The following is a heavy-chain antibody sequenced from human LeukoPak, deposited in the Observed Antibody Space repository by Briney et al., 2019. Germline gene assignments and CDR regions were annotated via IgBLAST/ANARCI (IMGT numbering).Heavy chain of an antibody. CDR1: GFPFSDFS. V-gene: IGHV3-23*01. CDR3: AKQSYARSLGE. D-gene: IGHD2-8*01. J-gene: IGHJ4*02. CDR2: TNSGGTST. Sequence: PGGSLRLSCATSGFPFSDFSMSWVRQAPGKGLEWISTTNSGGTSTYYAESVKGRFTISRDNSKNTLYLQMSSLRVEETAVYYCAKQSYARSLGEGGPGTLVSVSS.